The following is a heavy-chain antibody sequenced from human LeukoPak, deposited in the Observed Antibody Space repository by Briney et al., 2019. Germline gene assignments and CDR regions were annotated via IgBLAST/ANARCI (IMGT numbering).Heavy chain of an antibody. CDR1: GGSISSYY. CDR3: ARTYDYFDY. V-gene: IGHV4-59*01. Sequence: SETLSLTCTVSGGSISSYYWSWIRQPPGRGLEWIGYIYYSGSTNYNPSLKSRVTISVDTSKNQFSLKLSSVTAADTAVYYCARTYDYFDYWGQGTLVTVSS. D-gene: IGHD2-8*01. CDR2: IYYSGST. J-gene: IGHJ4*02.